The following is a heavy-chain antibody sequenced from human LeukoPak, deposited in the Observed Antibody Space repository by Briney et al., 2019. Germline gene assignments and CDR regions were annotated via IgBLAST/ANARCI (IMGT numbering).Heavy chain of an antibody. V-gene: IGHV1-2*02. CDR1: GYTFTDYY. CDR3: ARDHGTVPAANSPDY. CDR2: LNPNSGGT. D-gene: IGHD2-2*01. J-gene: IGHJ4*02. Sequence: GASVKVSCKASGYTFTDYYIHWVRQAPGQGLEWMGWLNPNSGGTDSAQKFQGRVTVTRDTSFSTAYMELSSLRSDDTAVYYCARDHGTVPAANSPDYWGQGTLVTVSS.